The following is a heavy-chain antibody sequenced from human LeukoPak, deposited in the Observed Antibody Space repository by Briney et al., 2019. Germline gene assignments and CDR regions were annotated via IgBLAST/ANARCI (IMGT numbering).Heavy chain of an antibody. CDR1: GFTFSSYG. D-gene: IGHD5-18*01. CDR2: IWYDGSNK. J-gene: IGHJ4*02. V-gene: IGHV3-33*01. CDR3: ARAFDRGDRYGAYLGY. Sequence: GRSLRLSCAASGFTFSSYGMHWVRQAPGKGLEWVAVIWYDGSNKYYADSVKGRFTISRDNSKNTLYLQMNSLRAEDTAVYYCARAFDRGDRYGAYLGYWGQGTLVTVSS.